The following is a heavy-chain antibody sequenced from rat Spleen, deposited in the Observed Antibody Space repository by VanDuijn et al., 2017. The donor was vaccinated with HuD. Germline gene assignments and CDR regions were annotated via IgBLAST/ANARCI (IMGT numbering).Heavy chain of an antibody. J-gene: IGHJ3*01. D-gene: IGHD1-10*01. V-gene: IGHV5-43*01. Sequence: EVQLVESGGGLVQPGSSLKVSCVASGFTFSSYVMHWFRQAPENGIEWLAYINTDSRDTHYAETVKGRFVISKDNAKTTGYLQMNNLRSEDTAIYYCTSRGSNYRNWFANWGQGTLVTVSS. CDR2: INTDSRDT. CDR3: TSRGSNYRNWFAN. CDR1: GFTFSSYV.